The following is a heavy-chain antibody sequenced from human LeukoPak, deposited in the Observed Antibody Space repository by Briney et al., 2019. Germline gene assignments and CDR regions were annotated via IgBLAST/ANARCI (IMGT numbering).Heavy chain of an antibody. CDR2: INHDGQII. V-gene: IGHV3-74*01. CDR3: IRDRDWLFRD. CDR1: VFTFSGDV. D-gene: IGHD3-9*01. Sequence: PGGSLRLSCAASVFTFSGDVMHWVRQVPGEGLVWVSRINHDGQIITYPDSVKGRFIVSRDRARNILYLELPSLRADDPAVYYCIRDRDWLFRDWGEGTLVTVCS. J-gene: IGHJ4*02.